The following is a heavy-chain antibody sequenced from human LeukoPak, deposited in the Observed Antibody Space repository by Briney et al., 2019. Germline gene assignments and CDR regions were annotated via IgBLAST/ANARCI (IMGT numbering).Heavy chain of an antibody. V-gene: IGHV4-4*07. Sequence: SETLSLTCTVSRGSISSYYWSWIRQPAGKGLEWIGRIYTSGSTNYNPSLKSRVTISVDKSKNQFSLKLSSVTAADTAVYYCARSPYDFWSGSYYFDYWGQGTLVTVSS. CDR2: IYTSGST. CDR1: RGSISSYY. J-gene: IGHJ4*02. D-gene: IGHD3-3*01. CDR3: ARSPYDFWSGSYYFDY.